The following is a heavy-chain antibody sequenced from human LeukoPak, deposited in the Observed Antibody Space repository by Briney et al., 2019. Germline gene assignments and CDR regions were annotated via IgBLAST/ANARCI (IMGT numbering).Heavy chain of an antibody. CDR2: IYPGDSDT. V-gene: IGHV5-51*01. D-gene: IGHD3-9*01. CDR1: GYSFTSYW. Sequence: GESLQISCQGSGYSFTSYWIGWVRQMPGKGLEWMGIIYPGDSDTRYSPSFQGQVTISADKSISTAYLQWSSLKASDTAMYYCARPHYDILTGYAYWGQGTLVTVSS. CDR3: ARPHYDILTGYAY. J-gene: IGHJ4*02.